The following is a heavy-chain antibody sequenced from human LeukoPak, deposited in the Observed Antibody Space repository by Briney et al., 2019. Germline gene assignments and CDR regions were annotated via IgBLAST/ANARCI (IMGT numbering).Heavy chain of an antibody. V-gene: IGHV3-53*05. CDR1: GFTVSSNY. CDR3: AKVGGDYSSSWYGTFDY. CDR2: IYSDGST. D-gene: IGHD6-13*01. Sequence: GGSLRLSCAASGFTVSSNYMSWVRHAPGKGLELVSVIYSDGSTYYADSVKGRFTISRDNAKNSLYLQMNSLRAEDTALYYCAKVGGDYSSSWYGTFDYWGQGTLVTVSS. J-gene: IGHJ4*02.